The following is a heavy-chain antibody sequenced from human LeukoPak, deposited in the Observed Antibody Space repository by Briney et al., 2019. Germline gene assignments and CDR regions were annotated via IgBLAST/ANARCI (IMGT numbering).Heavy chain of an antibody. CDR2: IYHSGST. CDR1: GYSISSGYY. CDR3: ARWVSGGVYYYYYYMDV. Sequence: PSETLSLTCAVSGYSISSGYYWGWIRQPPGKGLEWIGSIYHSGSTYYNPSLKSRVTISVDTSKNQFSLKLSSVTAADTAVYYCARWVSGGVYYYYYYMDVWGKGTTVTVSS. D-gene: IGHD6-25*01. J-gene: IGHJ6*03. V-gene: IGHV4-38-2*01.